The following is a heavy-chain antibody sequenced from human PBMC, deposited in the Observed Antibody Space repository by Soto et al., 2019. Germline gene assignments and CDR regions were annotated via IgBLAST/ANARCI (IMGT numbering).Heavy chain of an antibody. Sequence: QVQLVQSGAEVKKPGASVKVSCKASGYTFTSYYMHWVRQAPGQGLEWMGIINPSGGSTSYTQKFQGRVTMTRDTSTSTVYMELSSLRSEDTAVYYCARDAGGSYYAGTFDYWGQGTLVTVSS. CDR3: ARDAGGSYYAGTFDY. V-gene: IGHV1-46*01. CDR1: GYTFTSYY. J-gene: IGHJ4*02. CDR2: INPSGGST. D-gene: IGHD1-26*01.